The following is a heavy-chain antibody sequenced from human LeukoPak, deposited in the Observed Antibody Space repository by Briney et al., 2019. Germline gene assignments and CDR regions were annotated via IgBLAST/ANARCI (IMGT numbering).Heavy chain of an antibody. Sequence: ASVKVYCKASGGTFSSYAISWVRQAPGQGLEWMGGIIPIFGTANYAQKFQGRVTITADESTSTAYMELSSLRSEDTAVYYCARGIILTGYGLWYFDYWGQGTLVTVSS. V-gene: IGHV1-69*13. CDR2: IIPIFGTA. CDR1: GGTFSSYA. J-gene: IGHJ4*02. D-gene: IGHD3-9*01. CDR3: ARGIILTGYGLWYFDY.